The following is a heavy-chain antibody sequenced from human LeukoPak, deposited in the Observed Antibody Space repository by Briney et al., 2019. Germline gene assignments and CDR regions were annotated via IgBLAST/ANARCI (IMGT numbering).Heavy chain of an antibody. CDR2: INSDGGRT. J-gene: IGHJ4*02. Sequence: GGSLRLSCAASGFTFSSYWMHWVRQPPGKGLVWVSRINSDGGRTSYADSVKGRFTISRDNAKNTLYLQMNSLGAEDTAVYYCVSRPLTAEDYWGQGTLVTVSS. CDR1: GFTFSSYW. D-gene: IGHD6-25*01. V-gene: IGHV3-74*01. CDR3: VSRPLTAEDY.